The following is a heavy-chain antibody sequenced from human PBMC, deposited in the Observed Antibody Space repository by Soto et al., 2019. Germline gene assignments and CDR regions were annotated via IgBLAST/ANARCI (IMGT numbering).Heavy chain of an antibody. CDR2: MIPIFGTA. J-gene: IGHJ4*02. CDR3: EKSPRADFWSGYSFDY. Sequence: QVQLVQSGAEVKKPGSSVKVSCKASGGTFSSYAISWVRQAPGQGLEWMGGMIPIFGTANYAQKFQGRVTITADDPTSTAYRELSSLRSEDTAVYYCEKSPRADFWSGYSFDYWGQGTLVTVSS. D-gene: IGHD3-3*01. CDR1: GGTFSSYA. V-gene: IGHV1-69*01.